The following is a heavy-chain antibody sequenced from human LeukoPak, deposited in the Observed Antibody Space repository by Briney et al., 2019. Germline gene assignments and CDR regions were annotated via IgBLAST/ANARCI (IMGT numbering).Heavy chain of an antibody. CDR1: GGSISSYY. D-gene: IGHD1-26*01. CDR2: MYHGGST. J-gene: IGHJ5*02. Sequence: SETLSLTCTVSGGSISSYYWSWIRQPPGKGLEWLGYMYHGGSTDYNPSLKSRVTILVDTSKNQFSLKLSSVTAADTAVYYCARDRVGATNTWGQGTLVTVSS. V-gene: IGHV4-59*01. CDR3: ARDRVGATNT.